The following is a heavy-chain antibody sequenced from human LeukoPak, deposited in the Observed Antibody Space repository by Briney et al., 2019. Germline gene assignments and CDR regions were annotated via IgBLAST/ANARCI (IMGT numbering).Heavy chain of an antibody. CDR2: MNPNSGNT. V-gene: IGHV1-8*03. CDR1: GYTFTSYD. Sequence: ASVKVSCKASGYTFTSYDINWVRQATGQGLEWMGWMNPNSGNTGYAQKFQGRVTITRNTSISTAYMELSSLRSEDTAVYYCARGASNYVRSDYHYYMDVWGQGTLVTVSS. D-gene: IGHD4-11*01. CDR3: ARGASNYVRSDYHYYMDV. J-gene: IGHJ6*03.